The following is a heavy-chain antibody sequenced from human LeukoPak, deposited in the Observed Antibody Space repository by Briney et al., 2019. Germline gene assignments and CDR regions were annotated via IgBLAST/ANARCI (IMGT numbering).Heavy chain of an antibody. CDR2: ISYDGSNK. V-gene: IGHV3-30*03. J-gene: IGHJ4*02. Sequence: AGGSLRLSCAASGFTFSSYGMHWVRQAPGKGLEWVAVISYDGSNKYYADSVKGRFTISRDNSKNTLYLQMNSLRAEDTAVYYCARGPPDYYDSSGYYYDRPFDYWGQGTLVTVSS. CDR3: ARGPPDYYDSSGYYYDRPFDY. D-gene: IGHD3-22*01. CDR1: GFTFSSYG.